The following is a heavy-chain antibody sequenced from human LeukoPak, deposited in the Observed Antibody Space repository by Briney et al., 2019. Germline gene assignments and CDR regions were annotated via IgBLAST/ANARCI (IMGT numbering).Heavy chain of an antibody. CDR2: ITESSGST. CDR1: GFTFGSYT. V-gene: IGHV3-23*01. Sequence: PGGSLRLSCAAPGFTFGSYTMSWVRQAPGKGLEWVSFITESSGSTYYADSVKGRFTISRDNSKNALYLQMNSLRAEDTAVYYCAKVPRLTTGYWGQGTLVTVSS. J-gene: IGHJ4*02. CDR3: AKVPRLTTGY. D-gene: IGHD4-17*01.